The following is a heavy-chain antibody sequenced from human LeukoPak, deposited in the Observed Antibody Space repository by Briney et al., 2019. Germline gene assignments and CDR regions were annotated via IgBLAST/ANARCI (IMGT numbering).Heavy chain of an antibody. V-gene: IGHV4-59*01. D-gene: IGHD3-22*01. J-gene: IGHJ3*02. CDR1: DGSISSYY. CDR2: IYYSGST. Sequence: SETLSLTCTVSDGSISSYYWSWIRQPPGKGLEWIGYIYYSGSTNYNPSLKSRVTISVDTSKNQFSLKLSSVTAADTAVYYCARDLLGTYYYDSSGYRFDIWGQGTMVTVSS. CDR3: ARDLLGTYYYDSSGYRFDI.